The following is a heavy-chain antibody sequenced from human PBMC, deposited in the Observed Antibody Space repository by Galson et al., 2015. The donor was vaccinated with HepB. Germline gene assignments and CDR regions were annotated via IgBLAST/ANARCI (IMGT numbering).Heavy chain of an antibody. Sequence: SVKVSCKVSGYTLTELSMHWVRQAPGKGLEWMGGFDPEDGETIYAQKFQGRVTMTEDTSTDTAYMELSSLRSEDTTVYYCATGYRIVGASDFDYWGQGTLVTVSS. CDR2: FDPEDGET. V-gene: IGHV1-24*01. D-gene: IGHD1-26*01. CDR3: ATGYRIVGASDFDY. J-gene: IGHJ4*02. CDR1: GYTLTELS.